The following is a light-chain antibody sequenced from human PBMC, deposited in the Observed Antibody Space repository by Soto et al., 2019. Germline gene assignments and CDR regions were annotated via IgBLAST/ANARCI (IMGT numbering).Light chain of an antibody. J-gene: IGLJ2*01. CDR3: GIWDSSMSAGV. V-gene: IGLV1-51*01. CDR2: DDD. Sequence: QSVLTQPPSVSAAPGQKVTISCSASSSNFGNNYVSWYQQLPGTAPRLLISDDDKRPSGIPDRFSGSRSGTSATLTITGLQTGDEDDYYCGIWDSSMSAGVFGGGTKLTVL. CDR1: SSNFGNNY.